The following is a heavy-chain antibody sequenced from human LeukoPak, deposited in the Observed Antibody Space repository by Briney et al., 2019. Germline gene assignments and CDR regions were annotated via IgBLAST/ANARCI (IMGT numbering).Heavy chain of an antibody. CDR2: IYYSGST. Sequence: SETLSLTCTVSGGSISSSSYYWGWIRQPPGKGLEWIGSIYYSGSTYYNPSLKSRVTTSVDTSKNQFSLKLSSVTAADTAVYYCAGQYASSWSHYYYYGMDVWGQGTTVTVSS. CDR1: GGSISSSSYY. CDR3: AGQYASSWSHYYYYGMDV. V-gene: IGHV4-39*01. J-gene: IGHJ6*02. D-gene: IGHD6-13*01.